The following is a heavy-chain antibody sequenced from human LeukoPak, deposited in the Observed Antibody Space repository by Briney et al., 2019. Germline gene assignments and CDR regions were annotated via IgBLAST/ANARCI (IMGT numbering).Heavy chain of an antibody. D-gene: IGHD6-13*01. J-gene: IGHJ4*02. CDR2: IKQDGSEK. CDR1: GFTFSSYW. V-gene: IGHV3-7*01. Sequence: PGGSLRLSCAASGFTFSSYWMRCVRQAPGNGLEWVASIKQDGSEKYYVDSVKGRFTISRDNAKNSLYLQMNSLRAEDTAVYYCAREAGVAAAGHDYWGQGTLVTVSS. CDR3: AREAGVAAAGHDY.